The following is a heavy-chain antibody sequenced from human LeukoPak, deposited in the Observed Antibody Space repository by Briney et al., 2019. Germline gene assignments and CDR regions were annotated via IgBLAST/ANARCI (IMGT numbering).Heavy chain of an antibody. Sequence: SETLSLTCTVSGGSISSYYWSWFRQPPGKGLEWIGYIYYSGSTNYNPSLKSRVTISVDTSKNQFSLKLSSVTAADTAVYYCARLSSRVGYFDYWGQGTLVTVSS. CDR1: GGSISSYY. CDR3: ARLSSRVGYFDY. D-gene: IGHD2-2*01. V-gene: IGHV4-59*08. CDR2: IYYSGST. J-gene: IGHJ4*02.